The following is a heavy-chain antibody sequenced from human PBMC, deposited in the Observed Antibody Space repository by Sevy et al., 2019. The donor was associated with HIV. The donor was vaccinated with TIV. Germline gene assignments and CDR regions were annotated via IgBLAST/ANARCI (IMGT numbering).Heavy chain of an antibody. CDR3: ARDRKDYDSSGYYFTFDF. CDR2: ISGSGSSI. D-gene: IGHD3-22*01. CDR1: GFTFSDHY. Sequence: GGSLRLSCVASGFTFSDHYMSWIRQAPGKGLEWVSDISGSGSSIDYSHSVKGRFTISRDNAKNSLYLQMNSLRAEDTAVYYCARDRKDYDSSGYYFTFDFWGQGTLVTVSS. J-gene: IGHJ4*02. V-gene: IGHV3-11*04.